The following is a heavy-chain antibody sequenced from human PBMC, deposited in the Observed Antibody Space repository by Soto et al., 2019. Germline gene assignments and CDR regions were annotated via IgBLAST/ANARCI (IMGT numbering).Heavy chain of an antibody. Sequence: GASVKVSCKASGYTFTSYAISWVRQAPGQGLEWMGWISAYNGNTNYAQKLQGRVTMTTDTSTTTAYMELSSLRSEDTAVYYCARVRDYYDRGLYGMGVWGQGTTVTVSS. CDR1: GYTFTSYA. CDR3: ARVRDYYDRGLYGMGV. D-gene: IGHD3-22*01. V-gene: IGHV1-18*01. J-gene: IGHJ6*02. CDR2: ISAYNGNT.